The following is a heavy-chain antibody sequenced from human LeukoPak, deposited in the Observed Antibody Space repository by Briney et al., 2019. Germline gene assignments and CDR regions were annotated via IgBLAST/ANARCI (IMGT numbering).Heavy chain of an antibody. V-gene: IGHV3-48*03. CDR1: GLIFSSFE. Sequence: GGSLRLSCIASGLIFSSFEINWVRQAPGKGLQWISYIGGSGTTIYYADSVKGRFIISRDNSENSVSLQMSSLTAADTAVYYCAREEGDYWGQGTLVTVSS. CDR2: IGGSGTTI. CDR3: AREEGDY. J-gene: IGHJ4*02.